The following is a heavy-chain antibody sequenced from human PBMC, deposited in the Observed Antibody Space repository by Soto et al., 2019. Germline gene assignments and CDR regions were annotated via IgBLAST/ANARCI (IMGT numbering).Heavy chain of an antibody. Sequence: ASVKVSCKASGYTFTGYYMHWVRQAPGQGLEWMGWINPNSGGTNYAQKFQGWVTMTRDTSISTAYMELSRLRSDDTAVYYCARGRNSNYEMDFWGQGTTITVSS. CDR2: INPNSGGT. CDR1: GYTFTGYY. D-gene: IGHD4-4*01. V-gene: IGHV1-2*04. J-gene: IGHJ6*02. CDR3: ARGRNSNYEMDF.